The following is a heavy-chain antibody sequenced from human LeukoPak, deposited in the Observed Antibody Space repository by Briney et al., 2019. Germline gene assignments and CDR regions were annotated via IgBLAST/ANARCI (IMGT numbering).Heavy chain of an antibody. CDR3: AREALDASSLDY. V-gene: IGHV3-30*04. D-gene: IGHD6-13*01. Sequence: GGSLRLSCAASGFTFSSYAMHWVRQAPGKGLEWVAVISYDGSNKYYADSVKGRFTISRDNSKNTLYLQMNSLRAEDTAVYYCAREALDASSLDYWGQGTLVTVSS. CDR1: GFTFSSYA. CDR2: ISYDGSNK. J-gene: IGHJ4*02.